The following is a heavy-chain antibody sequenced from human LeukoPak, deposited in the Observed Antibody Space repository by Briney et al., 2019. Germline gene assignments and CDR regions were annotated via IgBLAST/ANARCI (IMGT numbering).Heavy chain of an antibody. D-gene: IGHD3-16*02. Sequence: GGSLRLSCAASGFIVSRSYMSWVRQAPGKGLEWVSRINSDGSRTNYTDSVKGRFTISRDNAKNTLYLQMSSLRAEDTAVYYCARDRGTYYDYVWGSYRPFDYWGQGTLVTVSS. CDR2: INSDGSRT. CDR3: ARDRGTYYDYVWGSYRPFDY. CDR1: GFIVSRSY. V-gene: IGHV3-74*01. J-gene: IGHJ4*02.